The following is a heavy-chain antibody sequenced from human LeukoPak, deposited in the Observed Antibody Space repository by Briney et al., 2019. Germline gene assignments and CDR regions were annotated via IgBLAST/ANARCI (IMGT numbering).Heavy chain of an antibody. CDR2: IYSGGST. CDR3: ARCSTVRSYYFDY. CDR1: GFTVSSNY. J-gene: IGHJ4*02. V-gene: IGHV3-53*01. Sequence: GGSLRLSCAASGFTVSSNYMSWVRLAPGKGLEWVSVIYSGGSTYYADSVKGRFTISRDNSKNTLYLQMNSLRAEDTAVYYCARCSTVRSYYFDYWGQGTLVTVSS. D-gene: IGHD1-26*01.